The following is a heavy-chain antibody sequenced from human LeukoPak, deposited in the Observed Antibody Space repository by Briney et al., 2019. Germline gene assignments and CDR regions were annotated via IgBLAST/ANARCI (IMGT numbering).Heavy chain of an antibody. CDR3: ARDRGIHDAFDI. J-gene: IGHJ3*02. CDR2: IYYSGST. Sequence: SETLSLTCTVSGGSISSYYWSWIRQPPGKGLEWIGYIYYSGSTNYNPSLKGRVTISVDTSKNQFSLKLSSVTAADTAVYYCARDRGIHDAFDIWGQGTMVTVSS. V-gene: IGHV4-59*01. CDR1: GGSISSYY.